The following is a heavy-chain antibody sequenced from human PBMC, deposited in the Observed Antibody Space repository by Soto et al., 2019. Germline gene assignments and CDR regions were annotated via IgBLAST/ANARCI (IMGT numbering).Heavy chain of an antibody. CDR1: GFTFSSYG. V-gene: IGHV3-33*03. CDR3: TTAERGKTGTRV. CDR2: IWYDGSNK. D-gene: IGHD1-1*01. J-gene: IGHJ4*02. Sequence: QVQLVESGGGVVQPGRSLRLSCAASGFTFSSYGMHWVRQAPGKGLEWVAVIWYDGSNKYYADSVRGRFTISRDNAKNSLYLQMNSLRAEDTAVYYCTTAERGKTGTRVWGQGTLVTVSS.